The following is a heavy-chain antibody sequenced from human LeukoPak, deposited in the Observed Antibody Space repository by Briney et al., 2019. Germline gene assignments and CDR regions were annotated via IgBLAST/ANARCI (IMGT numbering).Heavy chain of an antibody. CDR2: ISGSGGST. Sequence: GGSLRLSCAASGFTFSSYAMSWVRQAPGKGLEWVSAISGSGGSTYYADSVKGRFTISRDNSKNTLYLQMNSLRAEDTAVYYCARNYGSGSYYSPFDYWGQGTLVTVSS. CDR1: GFTFSSYA. J-gene: IGHJ4*02. CDR3: ARNYGSGSYYSPFDY. D-gene: IGHD3-10*01. V-gene: IGHV3-23*01.